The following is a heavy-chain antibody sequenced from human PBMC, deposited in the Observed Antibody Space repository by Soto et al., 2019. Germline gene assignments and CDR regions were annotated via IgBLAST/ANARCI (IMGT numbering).Heavy chain of an antibody. CDR1: GGSITSGAYF. Sequence: SETLSLTCANTGGSITSGAYFWTWIRQLPGKGLEWIGHISYSGNTDYNPSLKSRVTLSRDTSKNQFYLTLSAVTAADTAVYYCARGKRPLVMFFEYWGQGTLVTVSS. V-gene: IGHV4-31*11. CDR2: ISYSGNT. J-gene: IGHJ4*02. D-gene: IGHD6-25*01. CDR3: ARGKRPLVMFFEY.